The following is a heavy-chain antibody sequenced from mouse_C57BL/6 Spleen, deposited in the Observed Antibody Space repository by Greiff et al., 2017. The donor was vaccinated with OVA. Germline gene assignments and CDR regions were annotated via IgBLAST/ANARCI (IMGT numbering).Heavy chain of an antibody. CDR1: GFTFSDYG. CDR3: AREDYYYGSYFDY. CDR2: ISSGSSTI. J-gene: IGHJ2*01. D-gene: IGHD1-1*01. V-gene: IGHV5-17*01. Sequence: EVKVEESGGGLVKPGGSLKLSCAASGFTFSDYGMHWVRQAPEKGLEWVAYISSGSSTIYYADTVKGRFTISRDNAKNTLFLQMTSLRSEDTAMYYCAREDYYYGSYFDYWGQGTTLTVSS.